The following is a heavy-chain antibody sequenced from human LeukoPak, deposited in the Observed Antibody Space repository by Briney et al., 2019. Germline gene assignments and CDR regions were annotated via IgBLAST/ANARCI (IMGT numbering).Heavy chain of an antibody. CDR2: IYYSGST. D-gene: IGHD6-13*01. CDR1: GGSISSGGYY. J-gene: IGHJ4*02. CDR3: AREGAGYSSSWYEDYFDY. V-gene: IGHV4-31*03. Sequence: SQTLSLTCTVSGGSISSGGYYWSWIRQHPGKGLEWIGYIYYSGSTYYNPSLKSRVTISVDTSKNQFSLKLSSVTAAHTAVYYCAREGAGYSSSWYEDYFDYWGQGTLVTVSS.